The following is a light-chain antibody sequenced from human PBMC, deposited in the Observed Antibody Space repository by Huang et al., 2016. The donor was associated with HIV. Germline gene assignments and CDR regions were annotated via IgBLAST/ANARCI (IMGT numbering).Light chain of an antibody. CDR1: QSVLYSSNNKNY. J-gene: IGKJ2*01. CDR3: HQYYNTRYT. Sequence: DIVMTQSPDSLAVSLGERATINCKSSQSVLYSSNNKNYLSWYQQKPGQSPKLLISWASTRESGVPDRFSGSGSGTDFTLTISSLQAEEVAVYYCHQYYNTRYTFGQGTKLEIK. CDR2: WAS. V-gene: IGKV4-1*01.